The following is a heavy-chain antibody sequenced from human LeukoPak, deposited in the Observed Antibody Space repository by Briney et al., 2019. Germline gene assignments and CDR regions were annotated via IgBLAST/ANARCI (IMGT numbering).Heavy chain of an antibody. D-gene: IGHD2-21*02. Sequence: SETLSLTCTVSGGSISSSSYYWGWIRQPPGKGLEWIGRIYYSGSTYYNPSLKSRVTISFDTSKNQFSLKLTSVTAADTAVYYCARHGHHGDHDYWGQGTLVTVSS. CDR1: GGSISSSSYY. V-gene: IGHV4-39*01. CDR3: ARHGHHGDHDY. J-gene: IGHJ4*02. CDR2: IYYSGST.